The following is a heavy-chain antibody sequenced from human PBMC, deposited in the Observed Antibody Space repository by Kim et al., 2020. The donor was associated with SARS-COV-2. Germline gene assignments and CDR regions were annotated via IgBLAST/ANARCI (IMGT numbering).Heavy chain of an antibody. V-gene: IGHV4-59*01. CDR1: GGSISSYY. D-gene: IGHD3-3*01. J-gene: IGHJ3*02. CDR2: IYYSGST. CDR3: ARTVTNYDFWSGSRVAGAFDI. Sequence: SETLSLTCTVSGGSISSYYWSWIRQPPGKGLEWIGYIYYSGSTNYNPSLKSRVTISVDTSKNQFSLKLSSVTAADTAVYYCARTVTNYDFWSGSRVAGAFDIWGQGTMVTVSS.